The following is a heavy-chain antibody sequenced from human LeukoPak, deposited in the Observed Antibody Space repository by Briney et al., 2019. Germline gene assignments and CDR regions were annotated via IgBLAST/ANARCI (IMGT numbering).Heavy chain of an antibody. Sequence: SETLSLTCTVSGGSISSYYWSWIRQPAGKGLEWIGRIYTSGSTNYNPSLKSRVTMSVDTSKNQFSLKLSSVTAADTAVYYCARGRREQWLPRTFDYWGQGTLVTVSS. V-gene: IGHV4-4*07. CDR3: ARGRREQWLPRTFDY. J-gene: IGHJ4*02. CDR1: GGSISSYY. D-gene: IGHD6-19*01. CDR2: IYTSGST.